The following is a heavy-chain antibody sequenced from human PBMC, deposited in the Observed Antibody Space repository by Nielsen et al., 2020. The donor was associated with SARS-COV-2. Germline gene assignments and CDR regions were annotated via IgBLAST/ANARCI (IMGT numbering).Heavy chain of an antibody. CDR1: GFTFSSYW. CDR3: AREYGLGELSLPY. CDR2: ISSSSSYI. J-gene: IGHJ4*02. Sequence: GGSLRLSCAASGFTFSSYWMSWVRQAPGKGLEWVSSISSSSSYIYYADSVKGRFTISRDNAKNSLYLQMNSLRAEDTAVYYCAREYGLGELSLPYWGQGTLVTVSS. V-gene: IGHV3-21*06. D-gene: IGHD3-16*02.